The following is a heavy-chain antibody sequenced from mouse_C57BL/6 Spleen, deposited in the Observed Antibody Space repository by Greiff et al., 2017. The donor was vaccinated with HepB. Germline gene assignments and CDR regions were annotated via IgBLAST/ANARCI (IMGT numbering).Heavy chain of an antibody. V-gene: IGHV1-64*01. CDR2: IHPNSGST. J-gene: IGHJ2*01. CDR1: GYTFTSYW. D-gene: IGHD2-4*01. Sequence: QVQLKQPGAELVKPGASVKLSCKASGYTFTSYWMHWVKQRPGQGLEWIGMIHPNSGSTNYNEKFKSKATLTVDKSSSTAYMQLSSLTSEDAAVYDGARGGDYDRVVDYFDYWGKGTTLTVSS. CDR3: ARGGDYDRVVDYFDY.